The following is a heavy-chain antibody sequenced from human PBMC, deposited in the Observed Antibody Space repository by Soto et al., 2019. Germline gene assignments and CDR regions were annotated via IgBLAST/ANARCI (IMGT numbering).Heavy chain of an antibody. V-gene: IGHV1-69*01. CDR2: SIPVFGTA. J-gene: IGHJ4*02. CDR1: ESTFRNYA. D-gene: IGHD6-13*01. Sequence: QVQLVQSGAEVKKPGSSVKLSCKTSESTFRNYAINWVRQAPGQGLEWMGGSIPVFGTANYAQTFQGRFTITADESTSTAYMELSSLRSEDTAVYYCAIPLPKQQLVRGAFDHWGQGTLVTVAS. CDR3: AIPLPKQQLVRGAFDH.